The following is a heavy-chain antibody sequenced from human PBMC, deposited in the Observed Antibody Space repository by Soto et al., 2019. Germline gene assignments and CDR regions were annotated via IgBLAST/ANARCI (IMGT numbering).Heavy chain of an antibody. Sequence: PGGSLRLSCAASGLTFSSYWMSWVRQAPGKGLEWVANIKQDGSQKYYVDSLKGRFTISRDNAENSLFLQMNSLRAEDTAVYYCVRHSGVWPLDYWGQGTLVTVSS. CDR1: GLTFSSYW. D-gene: IGHD6-19*01. CDR3: VRHSGVWPLDY. CDR2: IKQDGSQK. V-gene: IGHV3-7*05. J-gene: IGHJ4*02.